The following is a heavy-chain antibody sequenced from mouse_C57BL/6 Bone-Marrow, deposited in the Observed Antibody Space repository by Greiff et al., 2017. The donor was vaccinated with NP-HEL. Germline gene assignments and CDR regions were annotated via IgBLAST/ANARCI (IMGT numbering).Heavy chain of an antibody. V-gene: IGHV1-50*01. J-gene: IGHJ3*01. CDR3: ARAGGNYLAY. D-gene: IGHD2-1*01. Sequence: AQPQQPGAELVKPGASVKLSCKASGYTFTSYWMQWVKQRPGQGLEWIGEIDPSDSYTNYNQKFKGKATLTVDTSSSTAYMQLSSLTSEDSAVYYCARAGGNYLAYWGQGTLVTVSA. CDR1: GYTFTSYW. CDR2: IDPSDSYT.